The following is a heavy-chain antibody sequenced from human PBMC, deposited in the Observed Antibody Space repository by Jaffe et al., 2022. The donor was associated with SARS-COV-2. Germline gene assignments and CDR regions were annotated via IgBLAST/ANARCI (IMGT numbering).Heavy chain of an antibody. CDR1: GFTFTSYT. CDR3: ARDYYYSFDL. CDR2: IRSGSGTI. J-gene: IGHJ2*01. D-gene: IGHD3-22*01. Sequence: EVQLVESGGGLVQPGGSLRLSCAASGFTFTSYTLNWVRQAPGKGLEWISYIRSGSGTIWYADSVKGRFTISTDNAKSSLYLQMNSLRAEDTAVYYCARDYYYSFDLWGRGTLVTVSS. V-gene: IGHV3-48*01.